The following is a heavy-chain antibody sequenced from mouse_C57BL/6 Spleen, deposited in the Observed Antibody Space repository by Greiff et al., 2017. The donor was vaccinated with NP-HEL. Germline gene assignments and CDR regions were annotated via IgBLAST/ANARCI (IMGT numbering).Heavy chain of an antibody. D-gene: IGHD1-1*01. V-gene: IGHV1-50*01. CDR2: IDPSDSYT. Sequence: QVQLKQPGAELVKPGASVKLSCKASGYTFTSYWMQWVKQRPGQGLEWIGEIDPSDSYTNYTQKFKGKATLTVDTSSSTAYMQLSSLTAEDSAVYYCARYYGSKSSDYWGQGTTLTVAS. J-gene: IGHJ2*01. CDR3: ARYYGSKSSDY. CDR1: GYTFTSYW.